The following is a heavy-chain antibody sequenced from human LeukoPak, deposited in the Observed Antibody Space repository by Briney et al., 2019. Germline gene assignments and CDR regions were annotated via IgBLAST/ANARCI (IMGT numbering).Heavy chain of an antibody. D-gene: IGHD3-22*01. CDR1: GFTLSSYA. CDR2: ISVSGNT. J-gene: IGHJ4*02. V-gene: IGHV3-23*01. Sequence: TGGSLRLSCAASGFTLSSYAMSWVRQAPGKGLEWVSAISVSGNTYHADSVKGRFTISRDSSKNTLYLQMNSLRAEDTAVYYCAKVGWYYDSSGYFEDFDYWGQGTLVTVSS. CDR3: AKVGWYYDSSGYFEDFDY.